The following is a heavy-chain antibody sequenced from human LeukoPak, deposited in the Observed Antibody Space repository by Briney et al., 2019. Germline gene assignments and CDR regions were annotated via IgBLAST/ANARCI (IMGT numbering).Heavy chain of an antibody. CDR2: IRYDGSNK. V-gene: IGHV3-30*02. CDR3: ASSLGYSYNFDY. Sequence: GGPLRLSCAASGFTFSTYGMHWVRQAPGKGLEWVAFIRYDGSNKYYADSVKGRFTISRDNSKNTLYLQMNSLRAEDTAVYYCASSLGYSYNFDYWGQGTLVTVSS. J-gene: IGHJ4*02. CDR1: GFTFSTYG. D-gene: IGHD5-18*01.